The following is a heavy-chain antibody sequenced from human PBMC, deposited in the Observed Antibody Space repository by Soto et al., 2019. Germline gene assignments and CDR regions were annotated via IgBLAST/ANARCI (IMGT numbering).Heavy chain of an antibody. V-gene: IGHV3-23*01. J-gene: IGHJ5*02. CDR1: AFSFSTYA. CDR2: FSGSGGST. Sequence: WWSLRLSCAPSAFSFSTYAMSCVRQAPGKGLEWVSAFSGSGGSTYYADSVKGRFTISRDNSKNTLHLQMYSLRAEDTPVYYCAKGVPTNWCDPWGQGTLVTVSS. CDR3: AKGVPTNWCDP.